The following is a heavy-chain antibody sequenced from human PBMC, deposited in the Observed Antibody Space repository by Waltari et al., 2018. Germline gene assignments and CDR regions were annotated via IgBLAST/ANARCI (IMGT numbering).Heavy chain of an antibody. Sequence: EEQLVESGGGLAHPGESLRLSCAASGFTFSRYWMDWVRQAQGKGLGWVSRISSDGSSVTYADSVKGRFTISRDNAKNTLYVQMNRLRAEDTAVYYCARVATKTYSSPVPGRPYYYGMDVWGQGTTVTVSS. D-gene: IGHD3-22*01. CDR2: ISSDGSSV. J-gene: IGHJ6*02. V-gene: IGHV3-74*01. CDR1: GFTFSRYW. CDR3: ARVATKTYSSPVPGRPYYYGMDV.